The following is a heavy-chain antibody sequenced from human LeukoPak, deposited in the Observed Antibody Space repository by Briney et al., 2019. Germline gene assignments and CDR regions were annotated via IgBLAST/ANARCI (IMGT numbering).Heavy chain of an antibody. D-gene: IGHD4-23*01. J-gene: IGHJ4*02. V-gene: IGHV3-33*08. CDR1: GFTFSSYA. Sequence: GGPLRLSCAASGFTFSSYAMHWVRQAPGKGLEWVAVIWYDGSNKYYADSVKGRFTISRDNSKSTLYLQMNSLRAEDTAVYYCARAADYGGTLDYWGQGTLVTVSS. CDR3: ARAADYGGTLDY. CDR2: IWYDGSNK.